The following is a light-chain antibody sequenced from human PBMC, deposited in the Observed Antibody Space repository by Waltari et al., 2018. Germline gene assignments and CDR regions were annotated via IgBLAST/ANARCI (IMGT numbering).Light chain of an antibody. V-gene: IGKV2-28*01. Sequence: DIVVTQSPLSLPVTPGEPASIPCRSSQSLLHSNGNNYLAWYLQKPGQSPQLLIYLGSNRASGVPDRFSGSGSGTDFTLKISRVEAEDVGVYYCMQSLQALWTFGQGTKVEIK. J-gene: IGKJ1*01. CDR3: MQSLQALWT. CDR2: LGS. CDR1: QSLLHSNGNNY.